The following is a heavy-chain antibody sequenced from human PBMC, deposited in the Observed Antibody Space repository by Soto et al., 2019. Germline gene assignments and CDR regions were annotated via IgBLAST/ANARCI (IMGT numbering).Heavy chain of an antibody. CDR2: ISGSGGST. Sequence: GGSLRLSCAASGFTFSSYAMSWVRQAPGKGLEWVSTISGSGGSTYYTDSVKGRFTISRDNSKNTLYLQMNSLRAEDTALYYCAKDRSSWYPFWGQGTLVTVSS. CDR3: AKDRSSWYPF. CDR1: GFTFSSYA. J-gene: IGHJ4*02. D-gene: IGHD6-13*01. V-gene: IGHV3-23*01.